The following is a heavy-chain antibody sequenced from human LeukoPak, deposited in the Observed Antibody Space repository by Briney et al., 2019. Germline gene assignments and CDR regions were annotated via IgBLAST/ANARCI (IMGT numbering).Heavy chain of an antibody. CDR2: ITNSGATT. J-gene: IGHJ4*02. CDR1: GFTFSNYA. D-gene: IGHD6-13*01. Sequence: PGGSLRLSCAASGFTFSNYAMSWVRQAPGKGLEWISTITNSGATTFYADSGKGRFTISRDNSKDTLYLEVNSLRVEDTAIYYCAKEDASSWYPPFDHWGQGTLVTVSS. CDR3: AKEDASSWYPPFDH. V-gene: IGHV3-23*01.